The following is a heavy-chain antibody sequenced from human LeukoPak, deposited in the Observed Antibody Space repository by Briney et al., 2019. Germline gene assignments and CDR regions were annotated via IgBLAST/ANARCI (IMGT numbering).Heavy chain of an antibody. CDR3: ATRLPFTGYKN. Sequence: HPGGSLRLSCTIFGGTLSTYEFNWVRQAPGKRPEWISYMSRTADGIDHADSVKGRFTMSRDNAKNSVYLQMNSLRVDDTAIYYCATRLPFTGYKNWGQGTLVTVSS. V-gene: IGHV3-48*03. CDR2: MSRTADGI. D-gene: IGHD5-24*01. CDR1: GGTLSTYE. J-gene: IGHJ4*01.